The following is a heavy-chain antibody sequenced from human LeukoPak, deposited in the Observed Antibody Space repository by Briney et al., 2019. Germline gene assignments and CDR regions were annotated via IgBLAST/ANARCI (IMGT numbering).Heavy chain of an antibody. D-gene: IGHD3-22*01. Sequence: ASVKVSCKASGFTFTGYYMHWVRQAPGQGLEWMGWINPNSGGTNYAQKFQGRVTMTRDTSISTAYMELSRLRSDDTAVYYCAAFYYDSSGYPKPFDYWGQGTLVTVSS. V-gene: IGHV1-2*02. CDR1: GFTFTGYY. CDR3: AAFYYDSSGYPKPFDY. CDR2: INPNSGGT. J-gene: IGHJ4*02.